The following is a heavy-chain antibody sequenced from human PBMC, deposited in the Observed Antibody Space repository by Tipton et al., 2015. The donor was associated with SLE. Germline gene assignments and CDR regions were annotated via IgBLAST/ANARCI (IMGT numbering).Heavy chain of an antibody. J-gene: IGHJ4*02. V-gene: IGHV5-51*03. Sequence: QLVQSGAEVKKPGEPLRISCKGFGYTFTSCWIGWMRQMPGKGLEWMGFIYPADSETRYSPSFQGQVTMSVDKSIATAYLQWRSLKASDTAMYYCARRRGFSVYDDSWGKGTLATVSS. CDR3: ARRRGFSVYDDS. CDR1: GYTFTSCW. CDR2: IYPADSET. D-gene: IGHD5/OR15-5a*01.